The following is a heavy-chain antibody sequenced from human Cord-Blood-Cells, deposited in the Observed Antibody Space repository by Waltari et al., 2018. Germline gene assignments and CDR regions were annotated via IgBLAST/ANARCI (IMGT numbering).Heavy chain of an antibody. Sequence: QVQLVQSGAAVKKPGSSVKVSCQASGATFSSYAISWVRQAPGQGLEWMGGIIPIFGTANYAQKFQGRVTITADESTSTAYMELSSLRSEDTAVYYCARDRGYGSGSYYDYWGQGTLVTVSS. D-gene: IGHD3-10*01. CDR3: ARDRGYGSGSYYDY. CDR1: GATFSSYA. J-gene: IGHJ4*02. V-gene: IGHV1-69*12. CDR2: IIPIFGTA.